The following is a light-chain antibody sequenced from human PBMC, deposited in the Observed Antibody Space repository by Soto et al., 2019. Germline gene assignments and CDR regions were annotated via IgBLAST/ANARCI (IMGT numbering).Light chain of an antibody. J-gene: IGKJ2*01. CDR3: QQYGSSPYT. V-gene: IGKV3-20*01. Sequence: EKVMTQSPATLSVSPGERATLSCGASQSVRSNVAWYQQKPGQPPRLLMYGASNRATGIPDRFSGTGSGTDFTLTISRLEPEDFAVYYCQQYGSSPYTFGLGTKLEIK. CDR2: GAS. CDR1: QSVRSN.